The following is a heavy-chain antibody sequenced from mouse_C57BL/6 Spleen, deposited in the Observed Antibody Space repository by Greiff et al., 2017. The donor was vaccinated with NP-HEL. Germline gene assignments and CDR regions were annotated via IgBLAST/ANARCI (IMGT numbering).Heavy chain of an antibody. CDR3: ARYPYYSNYEAMDY. CDR1: GFTFTDYY. V-gene: IGHV7-3*01. Sequence: EVKLVESGGGLVQPGGSLSLSCAASGFTFTDYYMSWVRQPPGKALEWLGFIRNKANGYTTEYSASVKGRFTISRDNSQSILYLQMNALRAEDSATYYCARYPYYSNYEAMDYWGQGTSVTVSS. CDR2: IRNKANGYTT. D-gene: IGHD2-5*01. J-gene: IGHJ4*01.